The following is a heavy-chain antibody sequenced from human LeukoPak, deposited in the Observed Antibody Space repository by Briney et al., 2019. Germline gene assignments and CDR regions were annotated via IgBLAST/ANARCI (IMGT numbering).Heavy chain of an antibody. D-gene: IGHD3-22*01. J-gene: IGHJ4*02. CDR2: ISASGGST. Sequence: GGSLRLSCAASGFTFSSYAMSWVRQAPGKGLEWVSAISASGGSTYYADSVKGRFTIPRDNSKNTLYLQMNSLRAEDTAVYYCAKGYYYDGSGYYDYWGQGTLVTVSS. CDR1: GFTFSSYA. CDR3: AKGYYYDGSGYYDY. V-gene: IGHV3-23*01.